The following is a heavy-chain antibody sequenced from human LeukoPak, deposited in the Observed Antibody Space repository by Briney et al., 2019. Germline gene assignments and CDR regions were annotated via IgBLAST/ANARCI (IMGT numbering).Heavy chain of an antibody. V-gene: IGHV4-59*12. CDR3: AREYYYYMDV. CDR1: GGSISSYY. CDR2: IYYSGST. J-gene: IGHJ6*03. Sequence: PSETLSLTCTVSGGSISSYYWSWIRQPPGKGLEWIGYIYYSGSTNYNPSLKSRVTMSVDTSKNQFSLKLSSVTAADTAVYYCAREYYYYMDVWGKGTTVTISS.